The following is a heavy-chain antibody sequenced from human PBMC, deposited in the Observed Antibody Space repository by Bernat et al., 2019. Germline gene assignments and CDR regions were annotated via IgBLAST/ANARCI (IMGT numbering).Heavy chain of an antibody. CDR1: GGSISSSSYY. Sequence: QLQLQESGPGLVKPSETLSLTCTVSGGSISSSSYYWGWIRQPPGKGLEWIGSIYYSGSTYYNPSLKSRVTISVDTSKNQFSLKLRSVTAADTAVYYCARKRGIPRLIAVALCLDYWGQGTLVTVSS. J-gene: IGHJ4*02. V-gene: IGHV4-39*01. CDR3: ARKRGIPRLIAVALCLDY. CDR2: IYYSGST. D-gene: IGHD6-19*01.